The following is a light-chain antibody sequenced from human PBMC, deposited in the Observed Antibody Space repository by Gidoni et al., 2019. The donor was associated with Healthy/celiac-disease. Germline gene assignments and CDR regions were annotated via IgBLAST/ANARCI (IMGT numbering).Light chain of an antibody. Sequence: EIVLTQSTGTLSLSPGERATLSCRASQSVRSSYLAWYQQKPGQAPRLLIYGASSRATGIPDRFSGSGSGTDFTLTISRLEPEDFAVYYCQQYGSSPKITFGGGTKVEIK. CDR3: QQYGSSPKIT. CDR2: GAS. V-gene: IGKV3-20*01. J-gene: IGKJ4*01. CDR1: QSVRSSY.